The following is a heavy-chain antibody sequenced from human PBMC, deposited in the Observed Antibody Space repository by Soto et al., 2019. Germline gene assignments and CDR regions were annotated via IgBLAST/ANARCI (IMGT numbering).Heavy chain of an antibody. J-gene: IGHJ5*02. CDR1: GYPFSDYY. D-gene: IGHD1-1*01. Sequence: ASVKVSCKPSGYPFSDYYMHLVRQAPGQGFELMGRISPKSGGTNYAQKFQGRVTMTRDTSISTVYMDLTRLTSDDTAVYYCARDLFPAEKNWNDAYNYFDPWGQGTLVTVSS. CDR3: ARDLFPAEKNWNDAYNYFDP. V-gene: IGHV1-2*02. CDR2: ISPKSGGT.